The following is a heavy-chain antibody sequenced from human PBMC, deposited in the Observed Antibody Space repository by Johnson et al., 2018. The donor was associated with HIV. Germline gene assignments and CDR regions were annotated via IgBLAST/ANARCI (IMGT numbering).Heavy chain of an antibody. D-gene: IGHD1-26*01. CDR1: GFTFSSYA. CDR2: IWYDGSNK. CDR3: ANLRFSEGMVGAGRGAFAI. J-gene: IGHJ3*02. V-gene: IGHV3-33*06. Sequence: HVQLVESGGGVVQPGRSLRLSCAASGFTFSSYAMHWVRQAPGKGLEWVAVIWYDGSNKYYADSVKGRFTISRDNSKNTLYLQMNSLRAEDTAVYYCANLRFSEGMVGAGRGAFAIWGQGTMVTVSS.